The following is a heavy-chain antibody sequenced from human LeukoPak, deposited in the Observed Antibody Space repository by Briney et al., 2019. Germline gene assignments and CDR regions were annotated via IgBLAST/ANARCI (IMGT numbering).Heavy chain of an antibody. D-gene: IGHD5-24*01. CDR1: GFTFSSYT. J-gene: IGHJ3*02. CDR2: ISISSGYI. Sequence: GGSLRLSCAASGFTFSSYTMNWVRQAPGKGLEWVSSISISSGYIAYADSLKGRFTVSRDNAKNSLFLQMSGLRAEDTAVYYCARDRRDGYNWDAFDIWGQGTMVTVSS. V-gene: IGHV3-21*01. CDR3: ARDRRDGYNWDAFDI.